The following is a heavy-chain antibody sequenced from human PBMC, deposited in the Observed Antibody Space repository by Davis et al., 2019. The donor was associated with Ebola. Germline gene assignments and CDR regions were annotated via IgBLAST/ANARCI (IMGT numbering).Heavy chain of an antibody. CDR2: ISASCGTT. V-gene: IGHV3-23*01. J-gene: IGHJ6*04. CDR3: ARSGLSFGVVKYHYGMDV. Sequence: GGSLRLSCADSVITFISYAMTWVRQAPGKGLEWGSAISASCGTTYYSGSVKGRFTVSRDNSKKTMYLQMNSLSAEDTAVYYCARSGLSFGVVKYHYGMDVWGKGTTVTVSS. D-gene: IGHD3-3*01. CDR1: VITFISYA.